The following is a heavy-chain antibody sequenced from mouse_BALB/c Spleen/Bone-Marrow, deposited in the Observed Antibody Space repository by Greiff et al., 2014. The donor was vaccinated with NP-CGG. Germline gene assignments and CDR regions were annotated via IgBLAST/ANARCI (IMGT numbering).Heavy chain of an antibody. CDR1: GYPFTNYW. J-gene: IGHJ2*01. Sequence: QVQLQQSGAELVKPGASVKLSCKASGYPFTNYWMHWVKQRPGQGLEWIGEINPSNGRTNYNEKFKSKATLTVDKSSSTAYMQLSSLTSEDSAVYYCARGFDYWGQGTTLTVSS. CDR3: ARGFDY. V-gene: IGHV1S81*02. CDR2: INPSNGRT.